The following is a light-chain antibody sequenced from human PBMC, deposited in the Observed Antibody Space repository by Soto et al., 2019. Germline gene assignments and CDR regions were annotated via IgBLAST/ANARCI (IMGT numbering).Light chain of an antibody. Sequence: EIVMTQSPATLSVSPGERATLSCRASQNVGTKLACYQQKPGQAPRLLIYGAATRATGIPARFSGSGSGTEFTLTISSLQSEDFAVYFCQQYDTWPPLTFGGGTKVEIK. CDR1: QNVGTK. J-gene: IGKJ4*01. V-gene: IGKV3-15*01. CDR3: QQYDTWPPLT. CDR2: GAA.